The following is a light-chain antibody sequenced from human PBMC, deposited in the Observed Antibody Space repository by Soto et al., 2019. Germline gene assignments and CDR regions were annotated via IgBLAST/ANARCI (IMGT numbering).Light chain of an antibody. CDR1: QSVSSSY. CDR2: GAS. V-gene: IGKV3-20*01. CDR3: QQYGSSPTYT. J-gene: IGKJ2*01. Sequence: EIVLTQSPGTLSLSPGERATLSCRASQSVSSSYLAWYQQKPGQAPRLLIYGASSRATGIPDRFSGSGSGTDFTLTISRLEPEDCAVYYFQQYGSSPTYTFGQGTKLEIK.